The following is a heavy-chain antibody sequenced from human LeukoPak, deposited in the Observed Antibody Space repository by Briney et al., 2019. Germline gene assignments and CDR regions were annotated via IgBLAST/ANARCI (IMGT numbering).Heavy chain of an antibody. CDR2: IYYSGST. J-gene: IGHJ6*02. CDR3: ARVCSGGSCYSYYGMDV. V-gene: IGHV4-30-4*01. CDR1: GGSISSGDYY. Sequence: SETLSLTCTVSGGSISSGDYYWSWIRQPPGKGLEWIGCIYYSGSTYYNPSLKSRVTISVDTSKNQFSLKLSSVTAADTAVYYCARVCSGGSCYSYYGMDVWGQGTTVTVSS. D-gene: IGHD2-15*01.